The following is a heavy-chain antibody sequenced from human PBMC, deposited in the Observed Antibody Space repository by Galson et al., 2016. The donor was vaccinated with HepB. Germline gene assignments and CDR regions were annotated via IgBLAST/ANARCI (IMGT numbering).Heavy chain of an antibody. J-gene: IGHJ4*02. Sequence: QSGAEVKKPGASVKVACKASGYTFTSYGISWVRQAPGQGLEWMGWISRHNGNTYYAQKFQGRVSMTTDTSTNTAYMELRSLRSDDTAVYYCASGHWGSTLDYWGQGTLVTVSS. CDR3: ASGHWGSTLDY. V-gene: IGHV1-18*04. CDR2: ISRHNGNT. D-gene: IGHD3-16*01. CDR1: GYTFTSYG.